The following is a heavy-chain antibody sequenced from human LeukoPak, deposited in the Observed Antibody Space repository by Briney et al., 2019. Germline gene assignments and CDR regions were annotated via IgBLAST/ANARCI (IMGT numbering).Heavy chain of an antibody. CDR1: GGSFSGYY. J-gene: IGHJ6*02. CDR3: ARGAGYSSSWYEWWRYYGMDV. Sequence: SETLSLTCAVYGGSFSGYYWSWIRQPPGKGLEWIGEINHSGSTNYNPSLKSRVTISVDTSKDQFSLKLSSVTAADTAVYYCARGAGYSSSWYEWWRYYGMDVWGQGTTVTVSS. V-gene: IGHV4-34*01. CDR2: INHSGST. D-gene: IGHD6-13*01.